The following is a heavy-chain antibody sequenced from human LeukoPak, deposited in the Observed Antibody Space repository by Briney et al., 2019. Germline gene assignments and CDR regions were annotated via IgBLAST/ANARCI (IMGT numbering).Heavy chain of an antibody. CDR2: TYPCDSDA. Sequence: GESLKISCKGSGYTFATYWVGWVRQMPGKGLEWMGITYPCDSDARYSPSFQGQVTMSANKSLNTAYLQWSSLKASDTAIYYCARSSLVSHYYYMDVWGKGPTVTVSS. D-gene: IGHD3-16*01. V-gene: IGHV5-51*01. CDR1: GYTFATYW. J-gene: IGHJ6*03. CDR3: ARSSLVSHYYYMDV.